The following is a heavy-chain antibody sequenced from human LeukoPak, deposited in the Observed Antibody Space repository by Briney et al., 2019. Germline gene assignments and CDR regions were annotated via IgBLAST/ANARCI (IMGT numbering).Heavy chain of an antibody. Sequence: GGSLRLSCAASGFTFSTYGMHWVRQAPGKGLEWVAVIWYDRSNKYYADSVRGRFTISRDNSKNTLYPQMNSLRAEDTAVYYCASDYGGNFHYWGQGTLVTVSS. V-gene: IGHV3-33*01. CDR1: GFTFSTYG. CDR2: IWYDRSNK. D-gene: IGHD4-23*01. J-gene: IGHJ4*02. CDR3: ASDYGGNFHY.